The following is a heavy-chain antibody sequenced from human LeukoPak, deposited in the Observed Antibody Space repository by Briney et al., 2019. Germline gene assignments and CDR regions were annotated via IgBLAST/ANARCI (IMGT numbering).Heavy chain of an antibody. CDR3: ARVNYYDSSGYYYSSYYYYYYMDV. CDR2: IKQDGSEK. Sequence: GGSLRLSCAASGFTFSSYWMSWVHQAPGKGLEWVANIKQDGSEKYYVDSVKGRFTISRDNAKNSLYLQMNSLRAEDTAVYYCARVNYYDSSGYYYSSYYYYYYMDVWGKGTTVTVSS. CDR1: GFTFSSYW. J-gene: IGHJ6*03. V-gene: IGHV3-7*01. D-gene: IGHD3-22*01.